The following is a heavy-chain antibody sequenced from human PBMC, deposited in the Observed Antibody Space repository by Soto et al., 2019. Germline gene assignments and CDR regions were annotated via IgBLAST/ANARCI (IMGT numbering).Heavy chain of an antibody. Sequence: PGGSLRLSCAASGFTFSSYGMHWVRQAPGKGLEWVAVIWYDGSNKYYADSVKGRFTISVDTSKNQFSLKLSSVTAADTAVYYCARGVITMVRYNWFDPWGQGTLVTVSS. D-gene: IGHD3-10*01. CDR1: GFTFSSYG. V-gene: IGHV3-33*01. J-gene: IGHJ5*02. CDR3: ARGVITMVRYNWFDP. CDR2: IWYDGSNK.